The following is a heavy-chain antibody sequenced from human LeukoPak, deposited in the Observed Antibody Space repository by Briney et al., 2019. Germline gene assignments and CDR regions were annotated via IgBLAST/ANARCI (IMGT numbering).Heavy chain of an antibody. CDR3: ARVNAGPDH. J-gene: IGHJ4*02. D-gene: IGHD2-2*01. CDR1: GYTFTSYD. CDR2: MIPNNGDT. Sequence: ASVKVSCKASGYTFTSYDINWMRQAPGQGLEWMGWMIPNNGDTKYAQKFQGRVTMTRDTPISTAYMELSRLKSDDTAVYYCARVNAGPDHWGQGTLVTVSS. V-gene: IGHV1-2*02.